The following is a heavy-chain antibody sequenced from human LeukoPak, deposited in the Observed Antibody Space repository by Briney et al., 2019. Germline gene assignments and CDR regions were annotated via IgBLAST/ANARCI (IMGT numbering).Heavy chain of an antibody. CDR3: ARRGQLIIPYHGLDA. CDR1: GFSSGEYY. V-gene: IGHV3-11*01. CDR2: ISSSGSTI. Sequence: GGSLRLSCAASGFSSGEYYITWIRQAPGKGLESVSYISSSGSTIHYADSVKGRFTVSRDNPKNSVYLQMNSLRAEDTAVYYCARRGQLIIPYHGLDAWGQGTTVIVSS. D-gene: IGHD2-2*01. J-gene: IGHJ6*02.